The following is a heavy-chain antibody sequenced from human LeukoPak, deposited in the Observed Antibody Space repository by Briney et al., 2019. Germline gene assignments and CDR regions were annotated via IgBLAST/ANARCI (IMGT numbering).Heavy chain of an antibody. CDR2: IIPIFGTA. J-gene: IGHJ4*02. CDR1: GYTFTGYY. V-gene: IGHV1-69*13. Sequence: GASVKVSCKASGYTFTGYYMHWVRQAPGQGLEWMGGIIPIFGTANYAQKFQGRVTITADESTSTAYMELSSLRSEDTAVYYCARALNWNPPDYWGQGTLVTVSS. CDR3: ARALNWNPPDY. D-gene: IGHD1-1*01.